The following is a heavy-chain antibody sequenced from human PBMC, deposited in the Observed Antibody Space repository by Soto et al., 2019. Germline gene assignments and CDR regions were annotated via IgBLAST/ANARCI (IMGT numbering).Heavy chain of an antibody. V-gene: IGHV1-8*01. J-gene: IGHJ6*02. CDR1: GYTFTTYD. CDR3: VRWTRRGYPSGAMDV. CDR2: MNPSTGHT. Sequence: QVQLVQSGTEVKRPGASVRVSCNPSGYTFTTYDINWVRQSAGQGLEYMGWMNPSTGHTGYAQKFQGRVTMTRNIATSTAYMELSSLRAEDTAVYYCVRWTRRGYPSGAMDVWGQGTTVNVSS. D-gene: IGHD3-10*01.